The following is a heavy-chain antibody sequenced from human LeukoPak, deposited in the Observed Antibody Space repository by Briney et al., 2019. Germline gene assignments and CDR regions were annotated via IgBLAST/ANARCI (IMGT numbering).Heavy chain of an antibody. Sequence: ASVKVSCKASGYTFTSYGISWVRQAPGQGLEWMGWISAYNGNTNYAQKLQGRGTMTKDTSTGKAYMELRSLRSDDTAVYYCARDREYSSSSWDYYYYMDVWGKGTTVTVSS. J-gene: IGHJ6*03. D-gene: IGHD6-6*01. V-gene: IGHV1-18*01. CDR2: ISAYNGNT. CDR1: GYTFTSYG. CDR3: ARDREYSSSSWDYYYYMDV.